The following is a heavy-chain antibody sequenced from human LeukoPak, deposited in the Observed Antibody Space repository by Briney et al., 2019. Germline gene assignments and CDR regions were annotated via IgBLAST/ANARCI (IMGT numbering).Heavy chain of an antibody. CDR3: ATGSHGGVDY. V-gene: IGHV1-69*15. Sequence: SVKVSCKSSGYSFGSYDINWVRQAPGQGLEWMGSIFPVSGPTTHAQKFLGRVTITADESTSTVYMEMRSLRSDDTAVFFCATGSHGGVDYWGQGTLVTVSS. CDR1: GYSFGSYD. CDR2: IFPVSGPT. D-gene: IGHD3-10*01. J-gene: IGHJ4*02.